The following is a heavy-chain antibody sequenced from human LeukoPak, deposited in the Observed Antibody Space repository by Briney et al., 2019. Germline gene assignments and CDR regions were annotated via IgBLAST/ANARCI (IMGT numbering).Heavy chain of an antibody. CDR1: GGSISSYY. J-gene: IGHJ5*02. V-gene: IGHV4-59*01. Sequence: PSETLSLTCTVSGGSISSYYWSWIRQPPGKGLEWIGYIYHSGSTNYNPSLKSRVTISVDTSKNQFSLKLSSVTAADTAVYYCASSSRGSPLDPWGQGTLVTVSS. CDR2: IYHSGST. D-gene: IGHD6-19*01. CDR3: ASSSRGSPLDP.